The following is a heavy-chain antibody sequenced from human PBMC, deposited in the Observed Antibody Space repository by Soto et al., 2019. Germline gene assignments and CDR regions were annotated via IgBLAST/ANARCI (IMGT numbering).Heavy chain of an antibody. CDR1: GFTFSSYS. D-gene: IGHD2-2*01. CDR3: ARDPSSTSCCNWFDP. V-gene: IGHV3-21*01. Sequence: GGSLRLACAASGFTFSSYSMNWVRQAPGKGLEWVSPTSSSSSYIYYADSVKGRFTISRDNAKNSLYLQMNSLRAEDTAVYYCARDPSSTSCCNWFDPWGQGTLVTVSS. J-gene: IGHJ5*02. CDR2: TSSSSSYI.